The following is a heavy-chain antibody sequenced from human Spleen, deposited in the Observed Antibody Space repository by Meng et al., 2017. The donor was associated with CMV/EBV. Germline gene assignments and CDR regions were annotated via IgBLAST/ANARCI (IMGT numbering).Heavy chain of an antibody. Sequence: GESLKISCAASGFTFSSYGMNWVRQAPGKGLEWVSSISSSSSYIYYADSVKGRFTISRDNAKNSLYLQMNSLRAEDTGVYYCARDTGDYWGQGTLVTVSS. CDR1: GFTFSSYG. CDR2: ISSSSSYI. D-gene: IGHD3-10*01. J-gene: IGHJ4*02. V-gene: IGHV3-21*01. CDR3: ARDTGDY.